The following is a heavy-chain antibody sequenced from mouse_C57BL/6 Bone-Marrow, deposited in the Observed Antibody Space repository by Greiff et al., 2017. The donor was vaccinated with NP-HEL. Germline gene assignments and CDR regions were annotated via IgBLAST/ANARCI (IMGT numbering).Heavy chain of an antibody. J-gene: IGHJ4*01. CDR2: IYPGSGNT. V-gene: IGHV1-76*01. CDR3: AIANWDYYAMDY. CDR1: GYTFTDYY. Sequence: QVQLQQSGAELVRPGASVKLSCKASGYTFTDYYINWVQQRPGQGLEWIARIYPGSGNTYYNEKFKGKATLTAEKSSSTAYLQLSSLTSEDSADYFCAIANWDYYAMDYWGQGTSVTVSS. D-gene: IGHD4-1*01.